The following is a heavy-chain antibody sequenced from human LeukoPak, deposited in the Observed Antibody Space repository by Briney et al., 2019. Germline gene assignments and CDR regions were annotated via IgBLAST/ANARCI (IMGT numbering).Heavy chain of an antibody. Sequence: GGSLRLSCAASGFIFTNYAMSWVRQAPGKGLEWVSYIGSSSSTIYYADSVKGRFTISRDNVKNLLYLQMNSLRAEDTAVYYCARVQRGIAVALDYWGQGTLATVSS. CDR1: GFIFTNYA. J-gene: IGHJ4*02. D-gene: IGHD6-19*01. CDR2: IGSSSSTI. V-gene: IGHV3-48*04. CDR3: ARVQRGIAVALDY.